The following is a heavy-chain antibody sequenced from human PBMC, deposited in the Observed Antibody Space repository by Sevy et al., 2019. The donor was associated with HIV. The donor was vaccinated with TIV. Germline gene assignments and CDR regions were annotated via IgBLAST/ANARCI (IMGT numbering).Heavy chain of an antibody. CDR1: GFRFSTHA. J-gene: IGHJ1*01. Sequence: GGSLRLSCAASGFRFSTHAMHWVRQAPGKGLDWVALISYDGSAKYYADSVRGRFTISRDNSQNALFLQMNSLRPDDTALYYCALERLSSNVAEYFQNWGQGALVTVSS. V-gene: IGHV3-30-3*01. CDR3: ALERLSSNVAEYFQN. D-gene: IGHD1-1*01. CDR2: ISYDGSAK.